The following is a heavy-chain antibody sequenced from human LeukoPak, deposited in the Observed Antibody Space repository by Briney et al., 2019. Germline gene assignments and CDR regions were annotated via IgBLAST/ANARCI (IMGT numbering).Heavy chain of an antibody. D-gene: IGHD6-19*01. Sequence: ASVKVSCKASGYTFTGYYMHWVRQAPGRGLEWMGWINPNSGGTNYAQKFQGWVTMTRDTSISTAYMELSRLRSDDTAVYYCARGTAVAGTYYYYYGMDVWGKGTTVTVSS. CDR2: INPNSGGT. CDR3: ARGTAVAGTYYYYYGMDV. J-gene: IGHJ6*04. CDR1: GYTFTGYY. V-gene: IGHV1-2*04.